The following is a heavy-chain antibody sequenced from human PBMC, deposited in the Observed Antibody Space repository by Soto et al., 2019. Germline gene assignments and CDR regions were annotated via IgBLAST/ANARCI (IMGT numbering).Heavy chain of an antibody. CDR2: ISYDGSNK. V-gene: IGHV3-30*18. CDR3: AKWGYDFWSGDADFDY. J-gene: IGHJ4*02. D-gene: IGHD3-3*01. Sequence: QVQLVESGGGVVQPGRSLRLSCAASGFTFSSYGMHWVRQAPGKGLEWVAVISYDGSNKYYADSVKGRFTISRDNSKNTLDLQMNSLRAEDTAVYYCAKWGYDFWSGDADFDYWGQGTLVTVSS. CDR1: GFTFSSYG.